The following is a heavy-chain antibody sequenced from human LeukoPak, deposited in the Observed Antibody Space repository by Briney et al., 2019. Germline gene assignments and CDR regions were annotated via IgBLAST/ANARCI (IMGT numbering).Heavy chain of an antibody. V-gene: IGHV3-23*01. J-gene: IGHJ6*02. CDR1: GLTFSSYA. Sequence: GGSLRLSCAASGLTFSSYAMSWVRQAPGKGLEWVSDINAGGGPTYYADSVKGRFTISRDNSKNTLYLQMNSLRGEDTAVYYCAKELVFRGGYMDVWGQGTTVTVSS. CDR3: AKELVFRGGYMDV. CDR2: INAGGGPT. D-gene: IGHD3-10*01.